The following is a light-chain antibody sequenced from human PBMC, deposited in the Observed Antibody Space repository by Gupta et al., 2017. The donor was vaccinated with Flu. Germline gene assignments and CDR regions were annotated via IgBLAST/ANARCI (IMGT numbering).Light chain of an antibody. CDR3: QRYGSSVTWT. Sequence: EIVFTQSPGTLSLSPGERATLSCRASQSVSSSYLAWLQQKPGQAPRLLIYGASSRATGIPDRFSGSGSGTDFTLTISRLEPEDFAVYYCQRYGSSVTWTFGQGTKVEIK. CDR2: GAS. J-gene: IGKJ1*01. CDR1: QSVSSSY. V-gene: IGKV3-20*01.